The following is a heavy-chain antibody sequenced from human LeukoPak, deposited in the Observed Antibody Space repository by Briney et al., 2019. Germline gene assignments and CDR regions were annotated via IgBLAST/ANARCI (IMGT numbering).Heavy chain of an antibody. CDR3: ATGYYGDFDY. Sequence: SETLSFTCTVSGGSISSHYWSWIRQPPGKGLEWIGNIYYTGSTNYNPSLKSRVTISVDTSKNQFSLKLNSVTAADTAIYYCATGYYGDFDYWGQGTLVTVSS. J-gene: IGHJ4*02. CDR1: GGSISSHY. V-gene: IGHV4-59*08. D-gene: IGHD4-17*01. CDR2: IYYTGST.